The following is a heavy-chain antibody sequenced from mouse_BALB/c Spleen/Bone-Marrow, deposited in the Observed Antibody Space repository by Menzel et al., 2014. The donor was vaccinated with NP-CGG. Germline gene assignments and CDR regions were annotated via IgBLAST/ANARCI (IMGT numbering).Heavy chain of an antibody. CDR2: ISNGGGNT. V-gene: IGHV5-12-2*01. CDR3: ARHETGTGQYFDY. J-gene: IGHJ2*01. CDR1: GLTFSNYN. D-gene: IGHD4-1*01. Sequence: EVKVVESGGDLVQPGGSLKLSCAASGLTFSNYNISWVRQTPEKRLERVAYISNGGGNTYCPDTVKGRFTISRDNAKNTLYLQMTGLKSEDTAIYYCARHETGTGQYFDYWGQGTTLTDSS.